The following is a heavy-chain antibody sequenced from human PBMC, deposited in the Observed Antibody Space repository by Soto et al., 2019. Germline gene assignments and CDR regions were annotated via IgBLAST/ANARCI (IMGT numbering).Heavy chain of an antibody. V-gene: IGHV3-30*18. J-gene: IGHJ2*01. Sequence: PGGSLRLSCAASGFTFSSYGMHWVRQAPGKGLEWVAVISYDGSNKYYADSVKGRFTISRDNSKNTLYLQMNTLRAEDTAVYYSAKVLNGGYDLWYFNPWARGPLAT. CDR3: AKVLNGGYDLWYFNP. CDR2: ISYDGSNK. D-gene: IGHD5-12*01. CDR1: GFTFSSYG.